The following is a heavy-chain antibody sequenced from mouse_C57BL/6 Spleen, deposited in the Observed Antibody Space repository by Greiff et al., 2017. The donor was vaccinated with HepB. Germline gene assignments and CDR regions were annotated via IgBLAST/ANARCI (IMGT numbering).Heavy chain of an antibody. D-gene: IGHD4-1*01. Sequence: EVMLVESGGGLVQPGGSLSLSCAASGFTFTDYYMRWVRQPPGKALEWLGFIRNKANGYTTEYSASVKGRFTISRDNSQSILYLQMNALRAEDSDTYYCARDIDWVDYWGQGTTLTVSS. CDR2: IRNKANGYTT. J-gene: IGHJ2*01. CDR3: ARDIDWVDY. V-gene: IGHV7-3*01. CDR1: GFTFTDYY.